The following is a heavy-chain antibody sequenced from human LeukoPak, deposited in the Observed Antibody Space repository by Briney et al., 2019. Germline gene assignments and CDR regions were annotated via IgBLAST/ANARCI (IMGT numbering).Heavy chain of an antibody. CDR3: ARRHNYYDSSGYYLSWFDP. V-gene: IGHV4-61*01. D-gene: IGHD3-22*01. J-gene: IGHJ5*02. CDR1: GGSVSSGSYF. Sequence: SETLSLTCTVSGGSVSSGSYFWSWIRQPPGKGLEWIGYIYYSGSTNYNPSLESRVTISVDTSKNQFSLRLSSVTAADTAVYYCARRHNYYDSSGYYLSWFDPWGQGTLVTVSS. CDR2: IYYSGST.